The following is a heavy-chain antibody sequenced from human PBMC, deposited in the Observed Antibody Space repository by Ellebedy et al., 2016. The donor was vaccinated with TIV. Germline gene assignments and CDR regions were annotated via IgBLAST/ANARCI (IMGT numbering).Heavy chain of an antibody. CDR1: GFTFSSYA. D-gene: IGHD2-2*01. J-gene: IGHJ4*02. V-gene: IGHV3-23*01. CDR2: ISDSGGNT. CDR3: AKKGAGGTAAKTDY. Sequence: GESLKISCAASGFTFSSYAMTWVRQAPGKGLEWVSGISDSGGNTYYADSVKGRFTISRDNSKNTLYLQMNSLRAEETAVYYCAKKGAGGTAAKTDYWGQGTLVTVSS.